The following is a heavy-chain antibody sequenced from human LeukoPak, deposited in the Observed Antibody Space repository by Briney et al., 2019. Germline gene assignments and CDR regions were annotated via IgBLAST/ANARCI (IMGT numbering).Heavy chain of an antibody. V-gene: IGHV3-66*02. D-gene: IGHD2-2*01. CDR1: GFTFSSNY. J-gene: IGHJ3*02. Sequence: GGSLRLSCAASGFTFSSNYMSWVRKAPGKGLEWVPVIYSGGSTYYADSVKGRFTISRENSKNTMYLQMNSLRAEDTAVYYCATQLLSDAFDIWGQGTMVTVSS. CDR3: ATQLLSDAFDI. CDR2: IYSGGST.